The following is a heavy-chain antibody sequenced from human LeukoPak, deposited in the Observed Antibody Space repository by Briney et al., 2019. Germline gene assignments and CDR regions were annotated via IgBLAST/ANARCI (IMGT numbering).Heavy chain of an antibody. V-gene: IGHV5-51*01. Sequence: GESLKISCKGSGYSFTSYWVGWVRQMPGKGLEWMGVIYPADADTRYSPSFHGQVTISADKSISTTYLQWSSVKASDTAMYYCVRSTMVRGVISMDVWGQGTTVTVSS. CDR1: GYSFTSYW. CDR2: IYPADADT. CDR3: VRSTMVRGVISMDV. D-gene: IGHD3-10*01. J-gene: IGHJ6*02.